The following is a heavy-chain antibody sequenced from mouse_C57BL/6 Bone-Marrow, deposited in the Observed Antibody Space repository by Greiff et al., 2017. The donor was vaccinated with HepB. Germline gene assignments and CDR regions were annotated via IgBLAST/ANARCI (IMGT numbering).Heavy chain of an antibody. D-gene: IGHD2-5*01. CDR2: IDPSDSET. CDR1: GYTFTSYW. CDR3: ANTYYSNFSYAMDY. J-gene: IGHJ4*01. Sequence: QVQLQQPGAELVRPGSSVKLSCKASGYTFTSYWMHWVKQRPIQGLEWIGNIDPSDSETHYNQKFKDKATLTVDKSSSTAYMQLSSLTSEDSAVYYCANTYYSNFSYAMDYWGQGTSVTVSS. V-gene: IGHV1-52*01.